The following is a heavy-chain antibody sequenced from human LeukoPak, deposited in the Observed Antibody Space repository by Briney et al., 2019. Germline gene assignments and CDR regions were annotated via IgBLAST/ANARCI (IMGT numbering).Heavy chain of an antibody. CDR2: TYHSGST. CDR3: ARGGGLCSSTSCYPPGLDY. V-gene: IGHV4-30-2*01. Sequence: SQTLSLTCAVSGGSISSGGYSWSWIRQPPGKGLEWIGYTYHSGSTYYNPSLKSRVTISVDRSKNQFSLKLSSVTAADTAVYYCARGGGLCSSTSCYPPGLDYWGQGTLVTVSS. J-gene: IGHJ4*02. D-gene: IGHD2-2*01. CDR1: GGSISSGGYS.